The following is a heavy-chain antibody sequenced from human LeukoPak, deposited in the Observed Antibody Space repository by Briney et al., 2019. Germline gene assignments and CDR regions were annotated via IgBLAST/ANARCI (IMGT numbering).Heavy chain of an antibody. CDR1: GGSITSSSW. J-gene: IGHJ4*02. D-gene: IGHD1-1*01. CDR2: ISHSGST. CDR3: ATVTGTTPFDY. Sequence: SGTLSLTCAVSGGSITSSSWWSWVRQPPGKGLEWIGEISHSGSTNCNPSLESRVTISVDTSKNHFSLKLRSVTAADTAVYFCATVTGTTPFDYWGQGTLVTVSS. V-gene: IGHV4-4*02.